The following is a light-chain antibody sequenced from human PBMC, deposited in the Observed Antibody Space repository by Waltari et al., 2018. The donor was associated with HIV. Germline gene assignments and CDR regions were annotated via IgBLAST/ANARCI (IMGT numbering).Light chain of an antibody. CDR2: ENN. J-gene: IGLJ2*01. Sequence: FMLTQPHSVSESPGTTVTISCTRSSGSIAGNYVQWYQQRPGSSPITVIYENNERPSGVPDWFSGAIDNSSNSAYLTISGLKTDDEDDYYCQSYATRALMVFGGGTKLTVL. CDR3: QSYATRALMV. CDR1: SGSIAGNY. V-gene: IGLV6-57*01.